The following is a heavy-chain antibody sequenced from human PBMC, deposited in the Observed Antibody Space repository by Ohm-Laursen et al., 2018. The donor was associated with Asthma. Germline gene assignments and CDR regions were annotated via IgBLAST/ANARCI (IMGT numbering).Heavy chain of an antibody. CDR3: ANSPVCTVTIL. J-gene: IGHJ4*02. CDR1: KLTFSNHC. D-gene: IGHD4-17*01. V-gene: IGHV3-7*03. CDR2: RKSDGGEK. Sequence: SLRLSCAASKLTFSNHCMNSVRQAPWKGMEWVANRKSDGGEKRHVHSVKGRFTISRDNAKDSLSLQMNSLRAEDTAVYYCANSPVCTVTILWGQGTLVTVSA.